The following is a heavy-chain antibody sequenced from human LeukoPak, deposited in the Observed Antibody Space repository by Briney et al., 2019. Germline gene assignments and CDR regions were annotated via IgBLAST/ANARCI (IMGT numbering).Heavy chain of an antibody. V-gene: IGHV4-4*07. D-gene: IGHD3-16*02. CDR3: AREIGGDDYVWGSYPRTYFDY. CDR1: GGSISSYY. Sequence: SETLSLTCTVSGGSISSYYWSWIRQPAGKGLGWIGRIYTSGSTNYNPSLKSRVTMSVDTSKNQFSLKLSSVTAADTAVYYCAREIGGDDYVWGSYPRTYFDYWGQGTLVTVSS. J-gene: IGHJ4*02. CDR2: IYTSGST.